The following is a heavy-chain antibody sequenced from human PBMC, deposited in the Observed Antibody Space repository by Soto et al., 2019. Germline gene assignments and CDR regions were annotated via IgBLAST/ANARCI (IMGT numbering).Heavy chain of an antibody. CDR3: AKGDVDTAMVLTY. J-gene: IGHJ4*02. V-gene: IGHV3-30*18. CDR1: GFTFSSYG. CDR2: ISYDGSNK. D-gene: IGHD5-18*01. Sequence: GGSLRLSCAASGFTFSSYGMHWVRQAPGKGLEWVAVISYDGSNKYYADSVKGRFTISRDNSKNTLYLQMNSLRAEDTAVYYCAKGDVDTAMVLTYWGQGTLVNVS.